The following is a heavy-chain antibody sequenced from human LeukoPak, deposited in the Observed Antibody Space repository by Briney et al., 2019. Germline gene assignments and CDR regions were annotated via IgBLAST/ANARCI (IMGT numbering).Heavy chain of an antibody. CDR1: GYTFTSYG. V-gene: IGHV1-18*01. CDR3: ARAPDYYDSSGYLKSDY. D-gene: IGHD3-22*01. CDR2: INAYNGNT. Sequence: ASVKVSCKASGYTFTSYGISWVRQAPGQGLEWMGWINAYNGNTNYAQKLQGRVTMTTDTSTSTAYMELRSLRSDDTAVYYCARAPDYYDSSGYLKSDYWGQGTLVTVSS. J-gene: IGHJ4*02.